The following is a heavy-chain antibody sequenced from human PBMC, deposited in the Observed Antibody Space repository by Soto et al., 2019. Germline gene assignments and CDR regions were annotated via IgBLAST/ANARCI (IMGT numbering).Heavy chain of an antibody. V-gene: IGHV3-21*01. J-gene: IGHJ4*02. CDR1: GFTFSSYS. Sequence: EVQLVESGGGLVKPGGSLRLSCAASGFTFSSYSMNWVRQAPGKGLEWVSSISSSSSYIYYADSVKGRSTISRDNAKNSLYLQMNSLRAEDTAVYYCAREDYYDSSGSTPGYWGQGTLVTVSS. CDR3: AREDYYDSSGSTPGY. D-gene: IGHD3-22*01. CDR2: ISSSSSYI.